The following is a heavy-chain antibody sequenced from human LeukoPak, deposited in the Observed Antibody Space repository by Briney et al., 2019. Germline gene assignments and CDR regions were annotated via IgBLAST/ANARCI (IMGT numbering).Heavy chain of an antibody. V-gene: IGHV3-74*01. D-gene: IGHD2-15*01. CDR3: ARDPRSCSGGNCYASHSMDV. Sequence: PGGSLRLSCTASGSTLSSYWMHWVRQAPGKGLVWVSRINSDGSSRSYAEYVKGRFTISRDNAKNTLYLQMNSLRAEDTAVYYCARDPRSCSGGNCYASHSMDVWGQGTTVTVSS. CDR2: INSDGSSR. CDR1: GSTLSSYW. J-gene: IGHJ6*02.